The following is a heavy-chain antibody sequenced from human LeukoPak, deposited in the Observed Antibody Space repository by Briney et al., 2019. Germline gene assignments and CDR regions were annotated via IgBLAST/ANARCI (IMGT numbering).Heavy chain of an antibody. CDR2: ISGSGGST. D-gene: IGHD3-22*01. Sequence: PGGSLRLSCVASGFTFSSYAMSWVRQAPGKGLEWVSAISGSGGSTYYADSVKGRFTISRDNSKNTLYLQMNSLRAEDTAVYYCAKDPGGITMIVVVINYFDYWGQGTLVTVSS. CDR3: AKDPGGITMIVVVINYFDY. V-gene: IGHV3-23*01. J-gene: IGHJ4*02. CDR1: GFTFSSYA.